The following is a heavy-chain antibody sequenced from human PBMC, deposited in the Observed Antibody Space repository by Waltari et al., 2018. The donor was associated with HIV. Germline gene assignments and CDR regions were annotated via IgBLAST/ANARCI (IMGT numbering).Heavy chain of an antibody. J-gene: IGHJ4*02. CDR2: VNPYSGNT. Sequence: QVQLVQSGAEVRKPGASVKVSCKASGYTFTSCDVNWVRQAPGQGLEWMGWVNPYSGNTGYAKNCQGRVTMTRNTSISTAYMELSGLRSEDTAVYYCARGALGHYCSGGSCPYFDYWGQGSLVTVSS. D-gene: IGHD2-15*01. CDR3: ARGALGHYCSGGSCPYFDY. V-gene: IGHV1-8*02. CDR1: GYTFTSCD.